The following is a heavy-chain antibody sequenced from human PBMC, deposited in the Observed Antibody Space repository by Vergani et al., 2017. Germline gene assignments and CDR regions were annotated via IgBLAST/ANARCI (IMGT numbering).Heavy chain of an antibody. J-gene: IGHJ5*02. V-gene: IGHV4-61*02. Sequence: QVQLQESGPRLVRPSQTLSLTCTVSGGSINTGAYYWSWIRQPAGKGLEWIGRVYTSGMTNYNPSLKSRVTILVDRSKRQLSLKLTSVTAGDTAVYFCARDQWDDDGPRGWFAPWGQGILVTVSS. CDR1: GGSINTGAYY. CDR3: ARDQWDDDGPRGWFAP. D-gene: IGHD5-24*01. CDR2: VYTSGMT.